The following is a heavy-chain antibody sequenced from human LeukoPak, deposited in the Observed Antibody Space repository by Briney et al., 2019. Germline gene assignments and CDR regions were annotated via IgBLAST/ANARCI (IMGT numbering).Heavy chain of an antibody. J-gene: IGHJ3*02. CDR1: GFTFSTYG. CDR3: VKERSPFDAFDI. V-gene: IGHV3-33*06. Sequence: GGTLRLSCAASGFTFSTYGMHWVRQAPGKGLEWVAVIWYDGNNRFYADSVKGRFTFSRDNSKNTLSLQMNSLRAEDTAVYYCVKERSPFDAFDIWGQGTMVTVSS. CDR2: IWYDGNNR.